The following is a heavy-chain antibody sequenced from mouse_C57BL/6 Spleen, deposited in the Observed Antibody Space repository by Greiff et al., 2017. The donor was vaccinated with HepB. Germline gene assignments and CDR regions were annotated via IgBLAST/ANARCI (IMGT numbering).Heavy chain of an antibody. CDR3: AIGAQASTSYAMDY. CDR1: GYSFTDYN. V-gene: IGHV1-39*01. Sequence: EVQLQQSGPELVKPGASVKISCKASGYSFTDYNMNWVKQSNGKSLEWIGVINPNYGTTSYNQKFKGKATLTVDQSSSTAYMQLNSLTSEDSAVYYCAIGAQASTSYAMDYWGQGTSVTVSS. CDR2: INPNYGTT. D-gene: IGHD3-2*02. J-gene: IGHJ4*01.